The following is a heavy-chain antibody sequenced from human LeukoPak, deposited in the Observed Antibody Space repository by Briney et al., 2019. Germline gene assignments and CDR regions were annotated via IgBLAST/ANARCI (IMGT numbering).Heavy chain of an antibody. CDR2: IYTSGST. V-gene: IGHV4-4*07. Sequence: SETLSLTCTVSGGSISSYYWSWIRQPAGKVLEWIGRIYTSGSTNYNPSLKSRVTMSVDTSKNQFSLKLSSVTAADTAVYYCARGKRELLRSDYFDYWGQGTLVTVSS. CDR1: GGSISSYY. J-gene: IGHJ4*02. CDR3: ARGKRELLRSDYFDY. D-gene: IGHD1-26*01.